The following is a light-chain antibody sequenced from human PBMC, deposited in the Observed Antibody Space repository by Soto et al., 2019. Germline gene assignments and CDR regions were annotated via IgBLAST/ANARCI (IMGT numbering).Light chain of an antibody. V-gene: IGKV1-12*01. J-gene: IGKJ3*01. CDR2: AAS. CDR1: QSINDW. CDR3: QQGYSFAFT. Sequence: DIQMTQSPSTLYASVGDRVTITCRASQSINDWLAWYQQKPGKAPKLLIYAASNLQSGVPSRFSGSGSGTDFTLTISSLQPEDFATYFCQQGYSFAFTFGPGTKVDIK.